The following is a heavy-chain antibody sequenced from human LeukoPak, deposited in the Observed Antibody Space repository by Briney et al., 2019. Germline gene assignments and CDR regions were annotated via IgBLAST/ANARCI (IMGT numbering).Heavy chain of an antibody. V-gene: IGHV1-8*03. CDR3: ARSDWGWLQSDYYMDV. CDR2: MNPNSGNT. CDR1: GYTFTSYD. D-gene: IGHD5-24*01. Sequence: ASVKVSCKASGYTFTSYDINWVRQATGQGLEWMGWMNPNSGNTGYAQKFQGRVTITRNTSISTAYMELSSLRSEDTAVYYCARSDWGWLQSDYYMDVWGKGTTVTISS. J-gene: IGHJ6*03.